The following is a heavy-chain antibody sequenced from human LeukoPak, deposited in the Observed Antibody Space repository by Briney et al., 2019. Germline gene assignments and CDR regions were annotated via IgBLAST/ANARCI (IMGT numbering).Heavy chain of an antibody. CDR3: ARDLVGIAPKLGEYYYYYYMDV. V-gene: IGHV1-2*02. Sequence: ASVKVSCKASGYTFTGYYMHWVRQAPGQGLEWMGWINPNSGGTNYAQKFQGRVTMTRDTSISTAYMELSRLRSDDTAVYYCARDLVGIAPKLGEYYYYYYMDVWGKGTTVIVSS. CDR1: GYTFTGYY. CDR2: INPNSGGT. J-gene: IGHJ6*03. D-gene: IGHD2-15*01.